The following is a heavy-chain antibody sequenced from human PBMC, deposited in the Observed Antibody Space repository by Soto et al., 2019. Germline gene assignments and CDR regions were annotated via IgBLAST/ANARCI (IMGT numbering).Heavy chain of an antibody. D-gene: IGHD6-13*01. CDR2: ISSSSSTI. Sequence: EVQLVESGGGLVQPGGSLRLSCAASGFTFSSYSMNWVRQAPGKGLEWVSYISSSSSTIYYADSVKGRFTISRDNAKKSLYLQMNSLRAEDTAVYYCARDIAAAGGIYYYYYMDVWGKGTTVTVSS. J-gene: IGHJ6*03. V-gene: IGHV3-48*01. CDR3: ARDIAAAGGIYYYYYMDV. CDR1: GFTFSSYS.